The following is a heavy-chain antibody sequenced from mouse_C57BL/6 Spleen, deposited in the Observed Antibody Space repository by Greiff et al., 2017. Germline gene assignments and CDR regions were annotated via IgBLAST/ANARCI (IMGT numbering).Heavy chain of an antibody. J-gene: IGHJ2*01. CDR1: GYAFTHSS. CDR2: LTPGRGGT. D-gene: IGHD4-1*01. V-gene: IGHV1-54*01. Sequence: QVQLQQSGAELVSPGTSVKVSCTASGYAFTHSSIEWVKQRPGQGLAWIGVLTPGRGGTNYNEKFKGPATLTDDKSCSTAYRQLSSLTSEDSAVYFGARGGTGPYYFDYWGQGTTLTVSS. CDR3: ARGGTGPYYFDY.